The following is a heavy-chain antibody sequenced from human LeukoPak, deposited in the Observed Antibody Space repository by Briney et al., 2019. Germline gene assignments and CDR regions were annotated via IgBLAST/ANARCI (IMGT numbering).Heavy chain of an antibody. CDR3: ASYQIYCSGGSCLDY. J-gene: IGHJ4*02. CDR2: ISYDGSNK. CDR1: GFTFSSYG. V-gene: IGHV3-30*03. Sequence: PGRSLRLSCAASGFTFSSYGMHWVRQAPGKGLEWVAVISYDGSNKYYADSVKGRFTISRDNSKNTLYLQMNSLRAEDTAVYYCASYQIYCSGGSCLDYWGQGTLVTVSS. D-gene: IGHD2-15*01.